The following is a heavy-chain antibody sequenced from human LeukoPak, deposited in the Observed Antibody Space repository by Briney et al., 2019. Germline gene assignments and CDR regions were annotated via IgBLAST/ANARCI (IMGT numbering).Heavy chain of an antibody. Sequence: PGGSLRLSCAASGFTVNSNYMSWVRQAPGKGLEWVSVLYSGGTTYCADSVQGRFTISRDDSKNTLYLQMNSLRAEDTAVYYCARDLETDTSDAFDIWGQGTMVTVSS. CDR1: GFTVNSNY. CDR2: LYSGGTT. V-gene: IGHV3-66*01. CDR3: ARDLETDTSDAFDI. D-gene: IGHD5-18*01. J-gene: IGHJ3*02.